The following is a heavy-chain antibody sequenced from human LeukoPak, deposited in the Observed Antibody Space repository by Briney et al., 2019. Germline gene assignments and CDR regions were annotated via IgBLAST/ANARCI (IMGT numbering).Heavy chain of an antibody. J-gene: IGHJ4*02. Sequence: PSETLSLTCTVSGGSISSGDYYWSWIRQPPGKGLEWIGYIYHSGSTYYNPSLKSRVTISVDRSKNQFSLKLSSVTAADTAVYYCARKGAIAARPSDYWGQGTLVTVSS. V-gene: IGHV4-30-4*01. CDR3: ARKGAIAARPSDY. CDR2: IYHSGST. CDR1: GGSISSGDYY. D-gene: IGHD6-6*01.